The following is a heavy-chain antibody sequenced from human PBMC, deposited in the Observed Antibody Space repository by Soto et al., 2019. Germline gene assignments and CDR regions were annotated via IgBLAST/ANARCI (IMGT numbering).Heavy chain of an antibody. V-gene: IGHV4-34*01. D-gene: IGHD7-27*01. CDR2: INHSGST. J-gene: IGHJ4*02. Sequence: SETLSLTCAVYGGSFSGYYWSWIRQPPGKGLEWIGEINHSGSTNYNPSLKSRVTISVDTSKNQFSLKLSSVTAADTAVYYCSRVPPRRRNLGNEFDYWGQGTLVTVSS. CDR3: SRVPPRRRNLGNEFDY. CDR1: GGSFSGYY.